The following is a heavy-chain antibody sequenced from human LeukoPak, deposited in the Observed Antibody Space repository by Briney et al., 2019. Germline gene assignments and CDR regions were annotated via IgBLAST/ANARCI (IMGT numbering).Heavy chain of an antibody. CDR2: IYYSGSSRST. CDR1: GGSISSYY. J-gene: IGHJ4*02. CDR3: ARGGTMSTVPL. Sequence: SETLSLTCTVSGGSISSYYWSWIRQPPGKGLEWIGYIYYSGSSRSTNYNPSLKSRVTISVDTSKNQFSLKLSSVTAADTAVYYCARGGTMSTVPLWGQGTLVTVSS. D-gene: IGHD4-17*01. V-gene: IGHV4-59*08.